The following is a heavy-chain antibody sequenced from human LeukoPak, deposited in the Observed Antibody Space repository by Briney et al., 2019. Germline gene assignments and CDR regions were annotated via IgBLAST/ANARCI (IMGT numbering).Heavy chain of an antibody. D-gene: IGHD3-9*01. Sequence: ASVKVSCKASGYTFTSYAMNWVRQAPGQGLEWMGWISAYNGNTNYAQKLQGRVTMTTDTSTSTAYMELRSLRSDDTAVYYCARAYDILTGYYKEEYWGQGTLVTVSS. J-gene: IGHJ4*02. CDR2: ISAYNGNT. V-gene: IGHV1-18*01. CDR1: GYTFTSYA. CDR3: ARAYDILTGYYKEEY.